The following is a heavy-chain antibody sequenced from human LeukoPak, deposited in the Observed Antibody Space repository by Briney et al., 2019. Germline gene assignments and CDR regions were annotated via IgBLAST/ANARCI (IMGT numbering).Heavy chain of an antibody. Sequence: GRSLRLSSAASGFTFSSYGMHWVRQAPGKGLEWVAVISYDGSNKYYADSVKGRFTISRDNSKNTLYLQMNSLRAEDTAVYYCAKDLWRIVVVQARGGPMDVWGKGTTVTVSS. J-gene: IGHJ6*04. CDR2: ISYDGSNK. D-gene: IGHD2-2*01. V-gene: IGHV3-30*18. CDR3: AKDLWRIVVVQARGGPMDV. CDR1: GFTFSSYG.